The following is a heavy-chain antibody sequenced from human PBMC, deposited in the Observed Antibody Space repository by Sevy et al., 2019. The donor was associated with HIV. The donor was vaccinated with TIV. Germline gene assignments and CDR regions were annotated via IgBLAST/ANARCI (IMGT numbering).Heavy chain of an antibody. Sequence: GGSLRLSCAASGFTFISYAMHWVRQAPGKGLEWVAVISYDGSNKYYADSVKGRFTISRDNSKNTLYLQMNSLRAEDTAVYYCAREGGDFWSGYYTGTDYYYSMDVWGQGTTVTVSS. CDR2: ISYDGSNK. V-gene: IGHV3-30-3*01. J-gene: IGHJ6*02. D-gene: IGHD3-3*01. CDR3: AREGGDFWSGYYTGTDYYYSMDV. CDR1: GFTFISYA.